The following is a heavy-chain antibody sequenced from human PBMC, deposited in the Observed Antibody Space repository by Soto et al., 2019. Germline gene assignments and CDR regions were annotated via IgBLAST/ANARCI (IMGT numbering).Heavy chain of an antibody. Sequence: EVQLVESGGGLVQPGGSLRLSCAASGFTFSSYWMHWVRQAPGKGLVWVSRINSDGSSTSYADCVKGRFTISRDNAKNPLYLQMNSLRAEDTAVYYCARGWGQGSGWYWAYWGQGTLVTVSS. J-gene: IGHJ4*02. CDR2: INSDGSST. CDR1: GFTFSSYW. V-gene: IGHV3-74*01. D-gene: IGHD6-19*01. CDR3: ARGWGQGSGWYWAY.